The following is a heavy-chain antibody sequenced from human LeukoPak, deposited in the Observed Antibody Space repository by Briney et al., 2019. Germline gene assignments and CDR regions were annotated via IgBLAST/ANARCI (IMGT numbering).Heavy chain of an antibody. CDR1: GSTFSSYA. CDR3: AKHLRFLEWLLSALDY. V-gene: IGHV3-23*01. Sequence: GGSLRLSCAASGSTFSSYAMSWVRQAPGKGLEWVSAISGSGGSAYYADSVKGRFTISRDNSKNTLYLQSSSLRAEDTAVYYCAKHLRFLEWLLSALDYWGQGTLVTVSS. CDR2: ISGSGGSA. D-gene: IGHD3-3*01. J-gene: IGHJ4*02.